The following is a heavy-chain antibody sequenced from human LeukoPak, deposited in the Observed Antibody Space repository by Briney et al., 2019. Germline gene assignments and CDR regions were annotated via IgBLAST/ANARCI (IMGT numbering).Heavy chain of an antibody. J-gene: IGHJ5*02. CDR2: INPNSGGT. CDR3: ARVPRVDCSSTSCYDNWFDP. V-gene: IGHV1-2*02. Sequence: ASVKVSCKASGYTFTGYYMHWVRQAPGQGLEWMGWINPNSGGTNYAQKFQGRVTMTRDTSISTAYMELSRMRSDDTAVYYCARVPRVDCSSTSCYDNWFDPWGQGTLVTVSS. CDR1: GYTFTGYY. D-gene: IGHD2-2*01.